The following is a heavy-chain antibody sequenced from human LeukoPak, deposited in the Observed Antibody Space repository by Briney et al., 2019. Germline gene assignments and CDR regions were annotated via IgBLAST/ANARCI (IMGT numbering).Heavy chain of an antibody. V-gene: IGHV3-48*01. D-gene: IGHD3-10*01. CDR3: ARDGWFGDYNWFDP. CDR2: ISSASNTI. Sequence: GGSLRLSCAASGFTSSSYSMNWVRQAPGKGLEWVSYISSASNTIYYADSVKGRFTISRDNAKNSLYLQMNSLRAEDTAMYYCARDGWFGDYNWFDPWGQGTLATVSS. J-gene: IGHJ5*02. CDR1: GFTSSSYS.